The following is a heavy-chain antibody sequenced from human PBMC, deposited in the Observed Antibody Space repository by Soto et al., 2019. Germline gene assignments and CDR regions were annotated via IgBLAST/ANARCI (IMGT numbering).Heavy chain of an antibody. CDR1: GGSISSGGYS. CDR2: IYFSGSS. CDR3: ARVRRLRFLEVMDV. J-gene: IGHJ6*02. V-gene: IGHV4-61*08. D-gene: IGHD3-3*01. Sequence: SETLSLTCAVSGGSISSGGYSWSWIRQPPGKGLDWIGYIYFSGSSNYNPSLKIRVTISVYTSKNQFSLKLSSVTAADTAVYYCARVRRLRFLEVMDVWGQGTTVTVSS.